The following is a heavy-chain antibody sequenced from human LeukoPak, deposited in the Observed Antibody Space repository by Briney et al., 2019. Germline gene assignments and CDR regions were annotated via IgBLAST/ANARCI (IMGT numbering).Heavy chain of an antibody. V-gene: IGHV3-33*01. J-gene: IGHJ5*02. Sequence: PGRSLRLSCAAPGFTFSSYGMHWVRQAPGKGLEWVAVIWYDGSNKYYADSVKGRFTISRDNSKNTLYLQMNSLRAEDTAVYYCARGHWGSSWFDPWGQGTLVTVSS. CDR2: IWYDGSNK. CDR1: GFTFSSYG. D-gene: IGHD7-27*01. CDR3: ARGHWGSSWFDP.